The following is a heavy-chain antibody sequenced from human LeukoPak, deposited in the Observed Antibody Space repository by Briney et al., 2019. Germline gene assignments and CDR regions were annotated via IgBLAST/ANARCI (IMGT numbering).Heavy chain of an antibody. Sequence: GGSPRLSCAASGFTFSSYGMHWVRQAPGKGLEWVAVISYDGSNKYYADSVKGRFTISRDNSKNTLYLQMNSLRAEDTAVYYCATEGGYYDSVDYWGQGTLVTVSS. J-gene: IGHJ4*02. CDR2: ISYDGSNK. CDR1: GFTFSSYG. CDR3: ATEGGYYDSVDY. V-gene: IGHV3-30*03. D-gene: IGHD3-22*01.